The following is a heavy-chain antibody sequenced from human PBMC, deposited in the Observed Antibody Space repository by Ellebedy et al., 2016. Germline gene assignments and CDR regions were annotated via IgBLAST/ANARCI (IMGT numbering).Heavy chain of an antibody. J-gene: IGHJ4*02. CDR1: GGSISNYY. D-gene: IGHD1-26*01. CDR2: IYYSGST. CDR3: ARHLKWELLEDYFDY. Sequence: SETLSLTXTVSGGSISNYYWSWIRQPPGKGLDYIGHIYYSGSTNYNPSLKSRVTISVDTSKNQFSLKLSSVTAADTAVYYCARHLKWELLEDYFDYWGQGTLVTVSS. V-gene: IGHV4-59*08.